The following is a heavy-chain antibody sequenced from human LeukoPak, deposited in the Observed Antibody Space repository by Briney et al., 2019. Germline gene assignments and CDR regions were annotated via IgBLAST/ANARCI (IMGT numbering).Heavy chain of an antibody. V-gene: IGHV3-64*02. CDR2: INNRGTDT. CDR3: AREALLTGYPLDY. J-gene: IGHJ4*02. D-gene: IGHD3-9*01. CDR1: GFTFVQYA. Sequence: GGSLRLSCAASGFTFVQYAFFWVRQAPGKGLEYVSSINNRGTDTFHAESVNGRFTISRDNAKNTIYLQMGSLRAEDMAVYFCAREALLTGYPLDYWGKGSLVTVSS.